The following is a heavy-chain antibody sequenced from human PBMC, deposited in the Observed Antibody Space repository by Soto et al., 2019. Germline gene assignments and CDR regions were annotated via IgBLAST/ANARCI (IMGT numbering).Heavy chain of an antibody. CDR2: INHSGST. Sequence: PSETLSLTCAVYGGSFSGYYWSWIRQPPGKGLEWIGEINHSGSTNYNPSLKSRVTISVDTSKNQFSLKLSSVTAADTAVYYCARARGVVPAAIDYWGQGTLVTVSS. V-gene: IGHV4-34*01. J-gene: IGHJ4*02. CDR3: ARARGVVPAAIDY. CDR1: GGSFSGYY. D-gene: IGHD2-2*01.